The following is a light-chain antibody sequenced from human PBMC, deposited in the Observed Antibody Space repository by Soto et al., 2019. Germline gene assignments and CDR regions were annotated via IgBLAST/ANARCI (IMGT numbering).Light chain of an antibody. CDR2: DVT. CDR3: CSYAGSYVV. CDR1: SSDVGGYNY. Sequence: QSALTQPRSVSGSPGQSVTISCTGTSSDVGGYNYVSWYQQHPGKAPKLMIYDVTKRPSGVPDRFSGSKSGNTASLTISGLQAEDEADYHCCSYAGSYVVFGGGTQLTVL. J-gene: IGLJ2*01. V-gene: IGLV2-11*01.